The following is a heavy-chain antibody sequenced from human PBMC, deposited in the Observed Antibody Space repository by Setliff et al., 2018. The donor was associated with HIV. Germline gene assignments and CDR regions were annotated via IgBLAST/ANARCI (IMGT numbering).Heavy chain of an antibody. CDR1: GFTLSNFW. CDR3: AKDMGGGGGDCWNY. CDR2: IKQDGSEK. J-gene: IGHJ4*02. V-gene: IGHV3-7*03. D-gene: IGHD2-21*02. Sequence: GGSLRLSCAASGFTLSNFWMTWVRQAPGKGLEWVASIKQDGSEKNYVDSVKGRFTISRDNAKNSLYLQMNSLRPEDTAFYYCAKDMGGGGGDCWNYWGQGTLVTVSS.